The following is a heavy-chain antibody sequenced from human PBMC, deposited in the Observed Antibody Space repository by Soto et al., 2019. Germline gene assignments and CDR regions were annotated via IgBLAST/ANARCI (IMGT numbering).Heavy chain of an antibody. V-gene: IGHV4-61*01. D-gene: IGHD3-10*01. CDR1: GGSVSTGSHY. Sequence: QVQLQESGPGLVQPSETLSLTCTVSGGSVSTGSHYWTWIRQPPGKGLEWIGYSYYIGTTNYNPSLNSRVVISVCTSKNEFSLKLRSVTAADTAVYYCARGNLGSFGMDVWGQGTTVTVSS. J-gene: IGHJ6*02. CDR3: ARGNLGSFGMDV. CDR2: SYYIGTT.